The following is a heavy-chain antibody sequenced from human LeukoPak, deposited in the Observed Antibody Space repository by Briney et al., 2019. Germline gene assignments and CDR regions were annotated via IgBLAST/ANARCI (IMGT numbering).Heavy chain of an antibody. CDR2: INHSGST. Sequence: TETLSLTCAVYGGSLSGYYWNWIRQSPGKGLEWIGEINHSGSTNYNPSLKSRVTISVDTSKNQFSLKLSSVTAADTAVYYCARATFDSRGYYYEGEYWGQGTLVTVSS. CDR1: GGSLSGYY. V-gene: IGHV4-34*01. J-gene: IGHJ4*02. D-gene: IGHD3-22*01. CDR3: ARATFDSRGYYYEGEY.